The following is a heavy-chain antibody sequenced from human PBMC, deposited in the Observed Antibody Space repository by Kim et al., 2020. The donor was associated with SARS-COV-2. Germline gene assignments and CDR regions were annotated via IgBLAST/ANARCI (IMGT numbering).Heavy chain of an antibody. CDR2: IYYSGST. CDR3: ARRQSKVPAAIGYYYYGMDV. CDR1: GGSISSSSYY. J-gene: IGHJ6*02. V-gene: IGHV4-39*01. Sequence: SETLSLTCTVSGGSISSSSYYWGWIRQPPGKGLEWIGSIYYSGSTYYNPSLKSRVTISVDTSKNQFSLKLSSVTAADTAVYYCARRQSKVPAAIGYYYYGMDVWGQGTTVTVSS. D-gene: IGHD2-2*02.